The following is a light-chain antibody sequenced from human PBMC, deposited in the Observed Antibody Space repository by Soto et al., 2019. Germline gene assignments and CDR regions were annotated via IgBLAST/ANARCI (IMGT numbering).Light chain of an antibody. CDR1: SGSVSTANN. Sequence: QSVVTQESSLSVSPGGTVTLTCVLISGSVSTANNPNWYQQTPGQAPRTLIYSITTRSSGVPDRFSGSILGNKAALTITGAQADDESDYYCALFMGNGISVFGTGTKLTVL. CDR2: SIT. V-gene: IGLV8-61*01. CDR3: ALFMGNGISV. J-gene: IGLJ1*01.